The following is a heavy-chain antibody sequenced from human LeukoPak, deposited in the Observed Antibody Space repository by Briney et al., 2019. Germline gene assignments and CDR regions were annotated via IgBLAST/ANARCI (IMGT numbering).Heavy chain of an antibody. CDR2: INPNSGGT. J-gene: IGHJ4*02. CDR1: GYTFTGYY. Sequence: GASVKVSCKASGYTFTGYYMHWVRQAPGQGLEWMGWINPNSGGTNYAQKFKGWVTLTRDTSINTTYMELNRLTSDVTAVYFCARGTPGSYLAYWGQGTLVTVSP. CDR3: ARGTPGSYLAY. V-gene: IGHV1-2*04. D-gene: IGHD3-16*02.